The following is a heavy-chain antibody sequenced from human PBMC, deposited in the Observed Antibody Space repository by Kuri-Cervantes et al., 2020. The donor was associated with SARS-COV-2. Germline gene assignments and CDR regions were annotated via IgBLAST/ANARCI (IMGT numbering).Heavy chain of an antibody. CDR3: ARHVAGDGSGSYYTYGDAFDI. CDR2: IYTSGST. J-gene: IGHJ3*02. Sequence: SETLSLTCTVSGGSISSGSYYWSWIRQPAGKGLEWIGRIYTSGSTNYNPSLKSRVTISVDTSKNQFSLKLSSVTAADTAVYYCARHVAGDGSGSYYTYGDAFDIWGQGTMVTVSS. V-gene: IGHV4-61*02. CDR1: GGSISSGSYY. D-gene: IGHD3-10*01.